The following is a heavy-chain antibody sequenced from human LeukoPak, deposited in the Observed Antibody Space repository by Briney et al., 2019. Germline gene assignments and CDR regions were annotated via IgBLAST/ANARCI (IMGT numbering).Heavy chain of an antibody. V-gene: IGHV3-66*01. CDR3: ARAKVAAAVYFDY. CDR2: IYSGGST. Sequence: GGSLRLSCAASGFTVSSNYMSWVRQALGKGLEWVSVIYSGGSTYYADSVKGRFTISRDNSKNTLYLQMNSLRAEDTAVYYCARAKVAAAVYFDYWGQGTLVTVSS. J-gene: IGHJ4*02. CDR1: GFTVSSNY. D-gene: IGHD6-13*01.